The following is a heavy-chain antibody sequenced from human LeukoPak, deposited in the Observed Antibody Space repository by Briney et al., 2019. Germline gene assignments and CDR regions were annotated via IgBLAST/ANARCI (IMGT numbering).Heavy chain of an antibody. Sequence: AASVKVSCKASGYTFTGYYMHWVRQAPGQGLEWMGWINPNSGGTNYAQKFQGRVTMTRDTSISTAYMELSRLRSDDTAVYYCARGQDIVVVPAAWDYYYYYMDVWGKGTTVTISS. J-gene: IGHJ6*03. V-gene: IGHV1-2*02. CDR2: INPNSGGT. CDR3: ARGQDIVVVPAAWDYYYYYMDV. CDR1: GYTFTGYY. D-gene: IGHD2-2*01.